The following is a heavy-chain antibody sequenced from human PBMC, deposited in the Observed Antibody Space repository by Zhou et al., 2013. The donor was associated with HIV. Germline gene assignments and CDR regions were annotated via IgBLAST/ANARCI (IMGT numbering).Heavy chain of an antibody. CDR3: ARVHGYTYGKDGAFDV. Sequence: QVQLVQSGAEVKKPGASVEVSCKASGYTFTDYGITWVRQAPGQGLEWMGWISPNIGDSDYAQRFRGRVTMATDTSIDTAYMDLNRLTSDDTAIYYCARVHGYTYGKDGAFDVWGQGTVVTVSS. V-gene: IGHV1-18*01. CDR2: ISPNIGDS. D-gene: IGHD5-18*01. J-gene: IGHJ3*01. CDR1: GYTFTDYG.